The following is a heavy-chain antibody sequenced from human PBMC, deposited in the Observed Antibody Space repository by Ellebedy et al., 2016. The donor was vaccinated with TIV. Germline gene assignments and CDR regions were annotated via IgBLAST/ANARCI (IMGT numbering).Heavy chain of an antibody. CDR1: GFTFSTYA. CDR3: ARIRSSASGWYYFDY. CDR2: IWYDGTNK. Sequence: PGGPLRLSCAAPGFTFSTYAMHWVRQAPGKGLEWVAVIWYDGTNKYYADSVKGRFTISRDNSKNTLYLQMNSLRAEDTAVYYCARIRSSASGWYYFDYWGQGTLVTVSS. J-gene: IGHJ4*02. D-gene: IGHD6-19*01. V-gene: IGHV3-33*01.